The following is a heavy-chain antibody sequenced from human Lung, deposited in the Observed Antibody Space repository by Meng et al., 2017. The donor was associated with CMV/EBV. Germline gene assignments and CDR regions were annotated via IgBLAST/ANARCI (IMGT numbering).Heavy chain of an antibody. J-gene: IGHJ4*02. CDR3: AKDPTGGNYRDPHFDY. V-gene: IGHV3-30*18. Sequence: GGSLRLXCAASGFTFTSYWMHWVRQAPGKGLEWVAGISSDGTTTYYPDSVRGRFTISRDNSKNTVYLQMNSLRPEDTAVYFCAKDPTGGNYRDPHFDYLGQGXLVTVSS. D-gene: IGHD7-27*01. CDR1: GFTFTSYW. CDR2: ISSDGTTT.